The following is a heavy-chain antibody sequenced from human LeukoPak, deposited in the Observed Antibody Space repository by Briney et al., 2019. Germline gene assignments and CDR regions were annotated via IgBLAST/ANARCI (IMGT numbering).Heavy chain of an antibody. CDR1: GFTFSDYY. CDR2: ISSSGSTI. V-gene: IGHV3-11*01. CDR3: AKDLQYCSGGSCYWDGFDY. Sequence: GGSLRLSCAASGFTFSDYYMSWIRQAPGKGLEWVSYISSSGSTIYYADSVKGRFTISRDNAKNSLYLQMNSLRAEDTAVYYCAKDLQYCSGGSCYWDGFDYWGQGTLVTVSS. J-gene: IGHJ4*02. D-gene: IGHD2-15*01.